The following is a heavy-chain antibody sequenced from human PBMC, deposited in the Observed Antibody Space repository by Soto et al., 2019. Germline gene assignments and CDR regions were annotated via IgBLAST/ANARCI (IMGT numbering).Heavy chain of an antibody. J-gene: IGHJ4*02. CDR1: GFTFNNYA. Sequence: EVQLLESGGGLVQPGGSLRLSCAASGFTFNNYAMTWVRQAPGKGLEWVSAMSCSGSSTYIADSVKGRFTISRDNSKNTLYLQMNSLGAADTAVYYCAKGRGDWYCSGGSCSPYFDFWGQGILVTVSS. D-gene: IGHD2-15*01. CDR3: AKGRGDWYCSGGSCSPYFDF. V-gene: IGHV3-23*01. CDR2: MSCSGSST.